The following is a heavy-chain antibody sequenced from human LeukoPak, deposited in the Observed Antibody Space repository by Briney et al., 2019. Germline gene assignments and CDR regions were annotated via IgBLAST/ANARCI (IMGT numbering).Heavy chain of an antibody. D-gene: IGHD3-22*01. CDR1: GGSISNYF. CDR3: AREARVYDGSGYYHDW. Sequence: SETLSLTCSVSGGSISNYFWTWIRQPAGKGLEWIGRIFTSGSADYDPSLQSRVTISVDTSKNQFSLKVNSLTAADTAVYYCAREARVYDGSGYYHDWWGQGTLVTVTS. J-gene: IGHJ4*02. V-gene: IGHV4-4*07. CDR2: IFTSGSA.